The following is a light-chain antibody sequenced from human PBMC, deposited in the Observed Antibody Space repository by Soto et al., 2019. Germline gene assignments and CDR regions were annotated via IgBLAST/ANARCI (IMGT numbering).Light chain of an antibody. V-gene: IGLV2-14*03. J-gene: IGLJ1*01. CDR3: SSYTTSNTRQIV. CDR1: SSDVGGYNY. CDR2: DVS. Sequence: QSVLTQPASVSGSPGQSITISCTGTSSDVGGYNYVSWYQHHPGKAPKLMIYDVSNRPSGVSNRFSGSKSGNTASLTIFGLQPEDEADYYCSSYTTSNTRQIVLGTGTRSPS.